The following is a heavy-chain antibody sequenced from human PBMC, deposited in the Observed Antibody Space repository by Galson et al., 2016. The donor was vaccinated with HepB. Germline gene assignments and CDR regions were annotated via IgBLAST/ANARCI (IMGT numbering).Heavy chain of an antibody. J-gene: IGHJ6*02. Sequence: SLRLSCAASGFTFSSNYMSWVRQAPGKGLEWVSAIGDSVGYAPYAHSFRGRFTISRDNSKNTLYLQMNSLRADDTAVYYCARVAPSHPLDVWGQGSTVTVSS. V-gene: IGHV3-23*01. CDR1: GFTFSSNY. CDR3: ARVAPSHPLDV. CDR2: IGDSVGYA.